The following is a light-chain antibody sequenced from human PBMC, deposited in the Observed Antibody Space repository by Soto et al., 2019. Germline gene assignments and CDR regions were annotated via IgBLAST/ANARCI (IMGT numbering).Light chain of an antibody. CDR3: QKHNSAPLF. J-gene: IGKJ3*01. Sequence: DIQMTQSPSSLSASVGDRVTITCRASQGINHSLTWFQQKPGKLPKLPLYATSTLQSGAPSRFSGSGFGTDFTLTISSLQPEDVATYYCQKHNSAPLFFGPGTKVDIK. CDR1: QGINHS. CDR2: ATS. V-gene: IGKV1-27*01.